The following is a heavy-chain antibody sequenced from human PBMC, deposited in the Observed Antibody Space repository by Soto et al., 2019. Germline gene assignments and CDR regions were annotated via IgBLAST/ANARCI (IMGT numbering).Heavy chain of an antibody. CDR1: GSSFSSGDSY. Sequence: SEPLSLTCTVSGSSFSSGDSYWSWIRQPPGKGLEWIGYIYYSGNTNYNPSLKSRVIISVDTSKNLFSLKLTSVTAADTAVYYCARIPVDTSMIYWLDPWGQGTLVTVS. J-gene: IGHJ5*02. D-gene: IGHD5-18*01. CDR3: ARIPVDTSMIYWLDP. V-gene: IGHV4-61*08. CDR2: IYYSGNT.